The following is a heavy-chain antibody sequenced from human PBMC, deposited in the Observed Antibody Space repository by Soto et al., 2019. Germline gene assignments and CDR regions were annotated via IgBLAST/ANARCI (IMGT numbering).Heavy chain of an antibody. Sequence: SETLSLTCTFTCGTIIGYYWTWIRQSAGGGLEWIGRIYSSGSTNYNPSLKSRVTISLDTSMNHFPLRLSSVTAADTAVYYCARGQRFSDWFDPWGQGTLVTVS. V-gene: IGHV4-4*07. J-gene: IGHJ5*02. CDR1: CGTIIGYY. D-gene: IGHD3-3*01. CDR3: ARGQRFSDWFDP. CDR2: IYSSGST.